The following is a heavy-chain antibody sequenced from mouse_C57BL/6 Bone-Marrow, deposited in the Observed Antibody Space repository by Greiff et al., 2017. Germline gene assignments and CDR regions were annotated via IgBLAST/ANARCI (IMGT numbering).Heavy chain of an antibody. CDR2: ISDGGSYT. V-gene: IGHV5-4*01. Sequence: EVKLVESGGGLVKPGGSLKLSCAASGFTFSSYAMSWVRQTPEKRLEWVATISDGGSYTYYPDNVKGRFTISRDSAKNNLYLHMSHLKSEDTAMYYCARDYYGSSPYYGYWGQGTTLTVSS. J-gene: IGHJ2*01. CDR3: ARDYYGSSPYYGY. D-gene: IGHD1-1*01. CDR1: GFTFSSYA.